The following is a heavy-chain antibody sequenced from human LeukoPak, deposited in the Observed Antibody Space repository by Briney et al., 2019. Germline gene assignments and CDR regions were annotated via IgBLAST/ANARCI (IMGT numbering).Heavy chain of an antibody. D-gene: IGHD4-17*01. CDR1: GFTFNRHW. V-gene: IGHV3-7*03. CDR3: ARGPDYGARTDYLDY. CDR2: IKQGGGER. Sequence: GGSLRLSCAASGFTFNRHWMNWARQAPGKGLEWVANIKQGGGERNYVDSVKGRFTISRDDAKNSLYLQLNSLRVEDTAIYYCARGPDYGARTDYLDYWGQGALVTVSS. J-gene: IGHJ4*02.